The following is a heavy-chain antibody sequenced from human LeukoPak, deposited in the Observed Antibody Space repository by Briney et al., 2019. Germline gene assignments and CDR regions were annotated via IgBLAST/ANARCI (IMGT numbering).Heavy chain of an antibody. J-gene: IGHJ4*02. CDR3: ARLNPATVAYFDY. CDR1: GGSISSGGYY. V-gene: IGHV4-31*03. CDR2: IYYSGST. Sequence: PSQTLSLTCTVSGGSISSGGYYWSWIRQHPGKGLEWIGYIYYSGSTYYNPSLKSRVTISVDTSKNQFSLKLSSVTAADTAVYYCARLNPATVAYFDYWGQGTLVTVSS. D-gene: IGHD4-23*01.